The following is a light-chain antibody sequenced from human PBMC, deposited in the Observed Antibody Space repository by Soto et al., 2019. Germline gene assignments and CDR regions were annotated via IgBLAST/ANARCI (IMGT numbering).Light chain of an antibody. Sequence: QSVLTQPPSASGSPGQSVTISCTGTSSDVGDYNYVSWYQHHPGKAPKVMIYEVTKRPSGVPDRFSGSKSGNTASLTVSGLQAEDEADYYCGSYAGKNNGYVFGTGTKLTVL. V-gene: IGLV2-8*01. CDR1: SSDVGDYNY. CDR2: EVT. CDR3: GSYAGKNNGYV. J-gene: IGLJ1*01.